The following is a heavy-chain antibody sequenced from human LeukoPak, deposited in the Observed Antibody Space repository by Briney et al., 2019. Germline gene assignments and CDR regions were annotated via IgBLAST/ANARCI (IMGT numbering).Heavy chain of an antibody. D-gene: IGHD6-19*01. Sequence: ASVKVSCKASGYTFTGYAMNWVRQAPGQGLEWMGWINTNTGNPTYAQGFTGRFVFSLDTSVSTAYPQISSLKAEDTAVYYCAGETHISGWYWGQGTLVTVSS. CDR3: AGETHISGWY. J-gene: IGHJ4*02. CDR1: GYTFTGYA. V-gene: IGHV7-4-1*02. CDR2: INTNTGNP.